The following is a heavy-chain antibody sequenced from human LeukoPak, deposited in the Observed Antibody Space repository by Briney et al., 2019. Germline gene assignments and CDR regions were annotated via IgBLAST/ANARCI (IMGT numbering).Heavy chain of an antibody. Sequence: GGSLRLSCAASGFTVSSNYMSWVRQAPGKGLEWVSVIYSGGSTYYADSVKGRFTISRDNSKNTLYLQMNSLRAEDTAVYYCARDWSGSYGMDVWGQGTTVTVSS. D-gene: IGHD3-3*01. CDR2: IYSGGST. CDR3: ARDWSGSYGMDV. V-gene: IGHV3-53*01. J-gene: IGHJ6*02. CDR1: GFTVSSNY.